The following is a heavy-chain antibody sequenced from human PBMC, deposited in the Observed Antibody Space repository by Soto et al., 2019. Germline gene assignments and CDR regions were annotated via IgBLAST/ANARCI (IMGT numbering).Heavy chain of an antibody. Sequence: PGGSLRLSCAASGFTFSSYGMHWVRQAPGKGLEWVAVIWYDGSNKYYADSVKGRFTISRDNSKNTLYLQMNSLRAEDTAVYYCARDKLYYDILTGQRNYYYYGMDVWGQGTTVTVSS. D-gene: IGHD3-9*01. CDR3: ARDKLYYDILTGQRNYYYYGMDV. J-gene: IGHJ6*02. CDR1: GFTFSSYG. CDR2: IWYDGSNK. V-gene: IGHV3-33*01.